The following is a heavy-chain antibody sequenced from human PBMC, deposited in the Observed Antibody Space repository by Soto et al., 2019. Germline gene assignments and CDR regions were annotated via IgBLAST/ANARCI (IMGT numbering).Heavy chain of an antibody. CDR3: AKFNFWSGYYTVPPHYYYYGMDV. CDR1: GFTCSSYG. D-gene: IGHD3-3*01. J-gene: IGHJ6*02. CDR2: ISGSGGST. V-gene: IGHV3-23*01. Sequence: HPGGSLRLSCAASGFTCSSYGMSWVRQSPGKGLEWVSAISGSGGSTYYADSVKGRFTISRDNSKNTLYLQMNSLRAEDTAVYYCAKFNFWSGYYTVPPHYYYYGMDVWGQGTTVTVSS.